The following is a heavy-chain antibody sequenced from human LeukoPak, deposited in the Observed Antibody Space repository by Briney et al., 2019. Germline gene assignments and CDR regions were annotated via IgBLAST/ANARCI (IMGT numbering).Heavy chain of an antibody. V-gene: IGHV3-7*01. Sequence: PGGSLRLSCAVSGLTFSSSWMDWVRQAPGKGLEWVASINPDGNKKYSADSVKGRFTISRDNAENSLYLQMNSLRAEDTAVYYCARDPGSGYFLWGQGTTVTVSS. CDR2: INPDGNKK. CDR3: ARDPGSGYFL. D-gene: IGHD3-3*01. J-gene: IGHJ6*02. CDR1: GLTFSSSW.